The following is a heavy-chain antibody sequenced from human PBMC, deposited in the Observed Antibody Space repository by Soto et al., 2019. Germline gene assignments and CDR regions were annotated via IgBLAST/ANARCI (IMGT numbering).Heavy chain of an antibody. J-gene: IGHJ3*02. D-gene: IGHD4-17*01. Sequence: SVKVSCKASGGTFSSYAISWVRQAPGQGLEWMGGIIPIFGTANYAQKFQGRVTITADESTSTAYMELSSLRSEDTAVYYCARNYGGNSDHAFDIWGQGTIVTVSS. CDR2: IIPIFGTA. V-gene: IGHV1-69*13. CDR3: ARNYGGNSDHAFDI. CDR1: GGTFSSYA.